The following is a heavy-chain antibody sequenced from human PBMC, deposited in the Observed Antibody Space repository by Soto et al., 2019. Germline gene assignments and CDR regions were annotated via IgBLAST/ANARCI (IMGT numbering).Heavy chain of an antibody. Sequence: PSXTLCLTCTVSGGSISCYYWSCIRQPPFKGREWIGYIYYSGSTTYNPSLKSRVTISVDTSKNQFSLKLSSVTAADTAVYYCARHYLPGSYYPPHYYYYMDVWGKGTTVTVSS. CDR3: ARHYLPGSYYPPHYYYYMDV. CDR2: IYYSGST. V-gene: IGHV4-59*08. D-gene: IGHD3-10*01. CDR1: GGSISCYY. J-gene: IGHJ6*03.